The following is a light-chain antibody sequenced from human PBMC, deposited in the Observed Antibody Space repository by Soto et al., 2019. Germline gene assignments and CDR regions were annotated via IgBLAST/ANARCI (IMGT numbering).Light chain of an antibody. Sequence: MNKSPSSRVGSVCASGSFTCRASESISTWLAWYQQKPGRAPKLLIYDASNLESGAQSRFSGSSAVTEFILTISSVQSDAFATDSCHRYWETFGQGPRWIS. CDR1: ESISTW. V-gene: IGKV1-5*01. CDR3: HRYWET. CDR2: DAS. J-gene: IGKJ1*01.